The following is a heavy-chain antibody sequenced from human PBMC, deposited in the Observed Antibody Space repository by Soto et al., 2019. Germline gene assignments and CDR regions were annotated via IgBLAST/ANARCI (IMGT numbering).Heavy chain of an antibody. J-gene: IGHJ6*02. V-gene: IGHV3-21*01. CDR3: ARSTSRGYGMDV. Sequence: VQLVESGGGLVKPGGSLRLSCAASGFTFSSYSMNWVRQAPGKGLEWVSSISSSSSYIYYADSVKGRFTISRDNAKNSLYLQMNSLRAEDTAVYYCARSTSRGYGMDVWGQGTTVTVSS. CDR2: ISSSSSYI. CDR1: GFTFSSYS. D-gene: IGHD6-13*01.